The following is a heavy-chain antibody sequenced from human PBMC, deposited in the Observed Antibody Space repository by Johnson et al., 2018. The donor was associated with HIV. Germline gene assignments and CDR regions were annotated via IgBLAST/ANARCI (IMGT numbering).Heavy chain of an antibody. V-gene: IGHV3-43D*03. D-gene: IGHD3-10*01. Sequence: QLVESGGGLIQPGGSLRLSCAASGFSFDDYAMHWVRQTPGTGLAWASLISWEGANTYYGDSAQGRFSISRNNSKKSLYLQMNSLRAEDTAFYYCAKDSDTFYFGSGDGFDIWGRGTMVTVSS. CDR2: ISWEGANT. J-gene: IGHJ3*02. CDR1: GFSFDDYA. CDR3: AKDSDTFYFGSGDGFDI.